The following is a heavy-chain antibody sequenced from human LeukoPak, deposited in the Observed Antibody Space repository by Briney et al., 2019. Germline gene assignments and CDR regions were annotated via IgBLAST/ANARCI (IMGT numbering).Heavy chain of an antibody. CDR2: IRYDGSNK. CDR3: ANLPNY. Sequence: PGGSLRLSCAASEFTFSGYSMNWVRQAPGKGLEWVAFIRYDGSNKYYADSVKGRFTISRDNSKNTLYLQMNSLRAEDTAVYYCANLPNYWGQGTLVTVSS. J-gene: IGHJ4*02. CDR1: EFTFSGYS. V-gene: IGHV3-30*02.